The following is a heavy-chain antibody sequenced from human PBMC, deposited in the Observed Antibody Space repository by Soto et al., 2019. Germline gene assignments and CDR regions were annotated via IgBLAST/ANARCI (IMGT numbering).Heavy chain of an antibody. CDR2: ISGSGGST. V-gene: IGHV3-23*01. J-gene: IGHJ4*02. D-gene: IGHD3-22*01. CDR3: AKASSSGYYYPEYFDY. CDR1: GFTFSSYA. Sequence: GGSLRLSCAASGFTFSSYAMSWVRQAPGKGLEWVSAISGSGGSTYYADSVKGRFTISRDNSKNTLYLQMNSLRAEDTAVYYCAKASSSGYYYPEYFDYWGQGTLVTVSS.